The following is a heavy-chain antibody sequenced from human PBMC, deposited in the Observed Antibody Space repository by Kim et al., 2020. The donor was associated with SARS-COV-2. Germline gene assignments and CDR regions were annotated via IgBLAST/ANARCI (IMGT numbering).Heavy chain of an antibody. V-gene: IGHV3-74*01. CDR1: GFTFSSYW. Sequence: GGSLRLSCAASGFTFSSYWMHWVRQAPGKGLVWVSRINSDGSSTSYADSVKGRFTISRDNAKNTLYLQMNSLRAEDTAVYYCARDLAGIIAAAGTFRLYYYYGMDVWGQGTTVTASS. D-gene: IGHD6-13*01. CDR2: INSDGSST. J-gene: IGHJ6*02. CDR3: ARDLAGIIAAAGTFRLYYYYGMDV.